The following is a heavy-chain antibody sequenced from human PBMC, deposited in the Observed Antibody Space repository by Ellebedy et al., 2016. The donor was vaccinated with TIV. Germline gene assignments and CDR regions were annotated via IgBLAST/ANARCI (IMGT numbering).Heavy chain of an antibody. D-gene: IGHD2-15*01. CDR2: IKPDGSDK. V-gene: IGHV3-7*01. CDR3: ARVMVGVATFDY. CDR1: GFTFSSYW. J-gene: IGHJ4*02. Sequence: GESLKISCAASGFTFSSYWMSWVRQAPGKGLEWVAKIKPDGSDKWYVDSVKGRLTIPRDSAKNSLYLQMNSLRAEDTAVYYCARVMVGVATFDYWGQGTLVTVSS.